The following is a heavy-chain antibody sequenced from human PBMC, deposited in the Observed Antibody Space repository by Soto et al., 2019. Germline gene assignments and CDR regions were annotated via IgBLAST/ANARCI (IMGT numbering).Heavy chain of an antibody. J-gene: IGHJ4*02. V-gene: IGHV1-18*01. CDR1: GYTFTSYG. Sequence: QVQLVQSGAEVKKPGASVKVSCKASGYTFTSYGISWVRQAPGQGLEWMGWISAYTGNTNYAQKLQGRVTMTRDTCTSTAYMEPRSLRSDDTAVYYCARDATTIAAQDDYWGQGALVTVSS. CDR2: ISAYTGNT. CDR3: ARDATTIAAQDDY. D-gene: IGHD6-13*01.